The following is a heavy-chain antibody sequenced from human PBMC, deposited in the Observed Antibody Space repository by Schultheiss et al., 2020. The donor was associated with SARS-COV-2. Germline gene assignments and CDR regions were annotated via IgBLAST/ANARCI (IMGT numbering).Heavy chain of an antibody. J-gene: IGHJ3*02. CDR1: GFTFGDYA. Sequence: GESLKISCAASGFTFGDYAVSWVRQAPGKGLEWVSAISGSGGSTYYADSVKGRFTISRDNSKNTLYLQMNSLRAEDTAVYYCAKDVLIGGYAFDIWGQGTMVTVSS. CDR3: AKDVLIGGYAFDI. D-gene: IGHD3-10*01. V-gene: IGHV3-23*01. CDR2: ISGSGGST.